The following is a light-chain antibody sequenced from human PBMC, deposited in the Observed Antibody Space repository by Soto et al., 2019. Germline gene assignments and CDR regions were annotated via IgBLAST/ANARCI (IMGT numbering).Light chain of an antibody. CDR2: EGS. CDR3: CSYAGSSTSPGYV. J-gene: IGLJ1*01. CDR1: SRDVGSYNL. Sequence: QSVLTQPASVSGSPGESITISCTGTSRDVGSYNLVSWYQQHPGKAPKLMIYEGSKRPSGVSNRFSGSKSGNTASLTISGLQAEDEADYYCCSYAGSSTSPGYVFGNGTKVTVL. V-gene: IGLV2-23*01.